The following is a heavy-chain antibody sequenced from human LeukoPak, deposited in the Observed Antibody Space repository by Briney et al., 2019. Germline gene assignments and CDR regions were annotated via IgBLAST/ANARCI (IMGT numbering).Heavy chain of an antibody. CDR1: GYTFTEIV. D-gene: IGHD2-21*01. V-gene: IGHV1-24*01. J-gene: IGHJ4*02. Sequence: ASVKVSCKVFGYTFTEIVMHWVRQPPGKGLEWMGGFDPGDGEIVYAQKFRGRVTMTEDTSTDTAYTELSSLRSEDTAVYFCAAGGDYTLLDYWGQGTLVTVSS. CDR2: FDPGDGEI. CDR3: AAGGDYTLLDY.